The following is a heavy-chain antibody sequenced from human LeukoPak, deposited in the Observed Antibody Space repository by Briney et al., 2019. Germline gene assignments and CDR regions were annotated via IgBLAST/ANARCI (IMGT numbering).Heavy chain of an antibody. V-gene: IGHV1-8*02. J-gene: IGHJ5*02. CDR2: MNPNSGNT. D-gene: IGHD1-14*01. CDR1: GYTFSSSD. Sequence: ASVKVSCKASGYTFSSSDINWVRQAAGQGLEWMGWMNPNSGNTGYAPKFQGRVTMTRDTSISTAYMELSSLTSEDTAVYFCASYVGSSGRGADPWGQGTLVTVSS. CDR3: ASYVGSSGRGADP.